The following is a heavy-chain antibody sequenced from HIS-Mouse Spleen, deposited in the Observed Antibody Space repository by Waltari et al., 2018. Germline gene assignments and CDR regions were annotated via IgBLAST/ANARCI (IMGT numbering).Heavy chain of an antibody. CDR1: GYPFTGSS. D-gene: IGHD3-22*01. Sequence: QVQLVQSGAEVKKPGASVKVSCTASGYPFTGSSRHWVLQAPGQGLEWMGWINPNSGGTNYAQKFQGRVTMTRDTSISTAYMELSRLRSDDTAVYYCARDLHYDSSGPYWYWGQGTLVTVSS. V-gene: IGHV1-2*02. J-gene: IGHJ4*02. CDR2: INPNSGGT. CDR3: ARDLHYDSSGPYWY.